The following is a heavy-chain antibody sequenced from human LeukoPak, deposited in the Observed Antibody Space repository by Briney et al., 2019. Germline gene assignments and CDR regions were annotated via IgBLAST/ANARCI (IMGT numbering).Heavy chain of an antibody. Sequence: SETLSLTCTVSGYSISSGYYWGWIRQPPGKGLEWIGSIYHSGSTYYNPSLKSRVTISVDTSKNQFSLKLSSVTAADTAVYYCARDAGAEDYGDFDTGADYWGQGTLVTVSS. CDR3: ARDAGAEDYGDFDTGADY. J-gene: IGHJ4*02. D-gene: IGHD4-17*01. V-gene: IGHV4-38-2*02. CDR1: GYSISSGYY. CDR2: IYHSGST.